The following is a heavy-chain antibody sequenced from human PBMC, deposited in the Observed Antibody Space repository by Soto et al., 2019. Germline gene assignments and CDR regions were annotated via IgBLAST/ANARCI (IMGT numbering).Heavy chain of an antibody. Sequence: QVQLQESGPGLVKPSETLSLTCTVSGGSISSYYWSWIRQPPGKGLEWIGYIYYSGSTNYNPSLKSRVRITVDTSKNQFSLKLSSVTAADTGVYYCARRYGGTFDYWGQGNLVTVSS. CDR1: GGSISSYY. V-gene: IGHV4-59*08. J-gene: IGHJ4*02. CDR3: ARRYGGTFDY. CDR2: IYYSGST. D-gene: IGHD2-15*01.